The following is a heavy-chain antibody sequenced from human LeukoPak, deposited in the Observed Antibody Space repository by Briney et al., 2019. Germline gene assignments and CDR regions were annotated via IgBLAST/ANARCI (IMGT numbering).Heavy chain of an antibody. CDR1: GFTFSSYS. Sequence: GGSLRLSCAASGFTFSSYSMNWVRQAPGKGLEWVSYISSSSGTIYYIDAVKGRFTISRDNAKNPLYLQMDSLRDEDTAVYYCARYCSGGYCYSPFSFDYWGQGTLVTVSS. CDR2: ISSSSGTI. V-gene: IGHV3-48*02. CDR3: ARYCSGGYCYSPFSFDY. J-gene: IGHJ4*02. D-gene: IGHD2-15*01.